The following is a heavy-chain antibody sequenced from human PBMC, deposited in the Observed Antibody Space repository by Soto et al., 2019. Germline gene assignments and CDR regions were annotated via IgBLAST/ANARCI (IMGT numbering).Heavy chain of an antibody. J-gene: IGHJ5*02. CDR1: GYTFTSYG. D-gene: IGHD3-3*01. Sequence: ASVKVSCKASGYTFTSYGISWVRQAPGQGLEWMGWISAYNGNTNYAQKLQGRVTMTTDTSTSTAYMELRSLRSDDTAVYYCARVVTIFGVVIIHKRIPSIDPWGQGNLVTISS. V-gene: IGHV1-18*01. CDR2: ISAYNGNT. CDR3: ARVVTIFGVVIIHKRIPSIDP.